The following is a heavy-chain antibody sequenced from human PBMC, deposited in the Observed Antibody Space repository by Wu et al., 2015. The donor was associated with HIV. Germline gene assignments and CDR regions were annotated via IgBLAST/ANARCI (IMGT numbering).Heavy chain of an antibody. CDR2: INPNSGGT. D-gene: IGHD3-22*01. CDR1: GYTFTGHY. Sequence: QVQLVQSGAEVKKPGASVKVSCKASGYTFTGHYLHWVRQAPGQGLEWMGWINPNSGGTNYAQKFQGRVTMTRDTSISTAYMELSRLRSDDTAVYYCARGGDNFDTSGYYGMDVWGQGTTVTVSS. V-gene: IGHV1-2*02. J-gene: IGHJ6*02. CDR3: ARGGDNFDTSGYYGMDV.